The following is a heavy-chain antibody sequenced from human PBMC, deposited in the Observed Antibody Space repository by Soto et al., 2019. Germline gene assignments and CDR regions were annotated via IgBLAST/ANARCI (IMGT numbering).Heavy chain of an antibody. V-gene: IGHV4-59*08. Sequence: PSETLSLTCTVSGGSISGYYWSWIRQPPGKGLQWIAYISYSGTTNYNPSPKSRLTILADTSKNQLSLRLSSVTAADTAVYYCARHNSYSPHDFWGRGTLVTVSS. D-gene: IGHD6-13*01. CDR3: ARHNSYSPHDF. CDR1: GGSISGYY. CDR2: ISYSGTT. J-gene: IGHJ4*02.